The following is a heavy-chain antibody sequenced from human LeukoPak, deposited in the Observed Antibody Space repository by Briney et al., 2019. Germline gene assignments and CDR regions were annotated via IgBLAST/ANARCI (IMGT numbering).Heavy chain of an antibody. CDR3: ARNWIGDSSGYAPFDY. CDR2: IIPILGIA. V-gene: IGHV1-69*04. CDR1: GGTFSSYA. Sequence: GSSVKVSCKASGGTFSSYAISWVRQAPGQGLEWMGRIIPILGIANYAQKFQGRVTITADKSTSTAYMELSSLRSEDTAVYYCARNWIGDSSGYAPFDYWGQGTLVTVSS. J-gene: IGHJ4*02. D-gene: IGHD3-22*01.